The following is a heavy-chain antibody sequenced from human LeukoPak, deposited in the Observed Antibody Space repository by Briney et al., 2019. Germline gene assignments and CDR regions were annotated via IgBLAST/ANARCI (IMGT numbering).Heavy chain of an antibody. CDR2: ISGSGSST. CDR3: AKSITYSGNY. J-gene: IGHJ4*02. D-gene: IGHD1-26*01. Sequence: GGSLRLSCAASGFTFNSYAMSWVRQAPGKGLEWVSTISGSGSSTYYADSVKGRFTISRDNSKNTLYLQMNSLRAEDTAVYYCAKSITYSGNYWGQGTLVTVPS. V-gene: IGHV3-23*01. CDR1: GFTFNSYA.